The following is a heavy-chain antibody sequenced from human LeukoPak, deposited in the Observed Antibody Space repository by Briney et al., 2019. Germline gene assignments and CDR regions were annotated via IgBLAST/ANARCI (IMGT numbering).Heavy chain of an antibody. CDR2: IRSKAYGGTT. D-gene: IGHD1-26*01. CDR3: TRDSTPVVGVVGY. J-gene: IGHJ4*02. Sequence: GGSLRLSCTASGFTFGDYAMSWVRQAPGKGLEWVGFIRSKAYGGTTEYAASVKGRFTISRDDSKSIAYLQMNSLKTEDTAVYYCTRDSTPVVGVVGYWGQGTLVTVSS. V-gene: IGHV3-49*04. CDR1: GFTFGDYA.